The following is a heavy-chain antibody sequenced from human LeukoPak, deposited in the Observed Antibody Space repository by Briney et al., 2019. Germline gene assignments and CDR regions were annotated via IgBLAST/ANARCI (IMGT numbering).Heavy chain of an antibody. V-gene: IGHV3-21*01. CDR2: ISSSSSYI. Sequence: GGSLRLSCAASGFTFSSYSMNWVRQAPGKGLEWVSSISSSSSYIYYADSVKGRFTISRDNAKNSLYLQMNSLRAEDTAVYYCARQKYSSSTYAAVDYWGQGTLVTVSS. J-gene: IGHJ4*02. CDR3: ARQKYSSSTYAAVDY. D-gene: IGHD6-6*01. CDR1: GFTFSSYS.